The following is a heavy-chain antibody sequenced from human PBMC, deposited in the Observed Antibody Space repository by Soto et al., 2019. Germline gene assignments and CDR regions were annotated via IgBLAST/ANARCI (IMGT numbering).Heavy chain of an antibody. CDR2: ISGSGGNT. V-gene: IGHV3-23*01. CDR1: GFIFSSYA. CDR3: AKDAYYSNTWYHFDD. J-gene: IGHJ4*02. D-gene: IGHD6-13*01. Sequence: EVHLLESGGDLVQPGGSLRLSCVASGFIFSSYALSWVRQAPGKGLEWVSGISGSGGNTYYADSVKGRFTISRDNFKKTLYLQMTSLRAEDTAVYYCAKDAYYSNTWYHFDDWGQGTLVTVSS.